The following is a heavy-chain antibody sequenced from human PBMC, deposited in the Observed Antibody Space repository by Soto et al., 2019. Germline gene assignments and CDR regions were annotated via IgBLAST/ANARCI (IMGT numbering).Heavy chain of an antibody. Sequence: SGPTLVNPTETLTLTCTVSGFSLSNARMGVSWIRQPPGKALEWLAHIFSNDEKSYSTSLKSRLTISKDTPKSQVVLTMTNMDPVDTATYYCARIRSLRFLEWLPPYFDYWGQGTLVTVSS. CDR2: IFSNDEK. CDR3: ARIRSLRFLEWLPPYFDY. J-gene: IGHJ4*02. V-gene: IGHV2-26*01. CDR1: GFSLSNARMG. D-gene: IGHD3-3*01.